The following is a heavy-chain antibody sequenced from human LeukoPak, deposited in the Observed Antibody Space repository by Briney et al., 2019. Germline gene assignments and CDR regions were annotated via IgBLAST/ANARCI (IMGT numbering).Heavy chain of an antibody. Sequence: SETLSLTCAVYGGSFSGYYWSWIRQPPGKGLEWIGEINHSGSTNYNPSLKSRPTISVDTSKNQFSLKLSSVTAADTAVYYCARGLRYCSSTSCYSPMDVWGKGTTVTVSS. CDR3: ARGLRYCSSTSCYSPMDV. J-gene: IGHJ6*03. V-gene: IGHV4-34*01. CDR2: INHSGST. CDR1: GGSFSGYY. D-gene: IGHD2-2*02.